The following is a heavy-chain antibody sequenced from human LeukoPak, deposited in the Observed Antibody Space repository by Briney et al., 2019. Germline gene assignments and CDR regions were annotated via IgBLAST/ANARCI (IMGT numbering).Heavy chain of an antibody. CDR1: GGSFSGYY. V-gene: IGHV4-34*01. J-gene: IGHJ4*02. CDR3: ARGRSLPYYDYVWGSYRPKPDFDY. CDR2: INHRGRT. D-gene: IGHD3-16*02. Sequence: ETSETLSLTCAVYGGSFSGYYWSWIRQPPGKGLEWMGEINHRGRTNYNPSLKSRVTISVDTSKNQFSLKLSSVTAADTAVYYCARGRSLPYYDYVWGSYRPKPDFDYWGQGTLVTVSS.